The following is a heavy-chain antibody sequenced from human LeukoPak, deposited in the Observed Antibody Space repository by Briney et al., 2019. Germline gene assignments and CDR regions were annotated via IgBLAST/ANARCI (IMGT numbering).Heavy chain of an antibody. J-gene: IGHJ5*02. CDR1: GGFISSYY. V-gene: IGHV4-39*07. CDR3: ARDCSIVVVVAVSPGFDP. CDR2: IYYSGST. D-gene: IGHD2-15*01. Sequence: PSETLSLTCTVSGGFISSYYWGWIRQPPGKGLEWIGSIYYSGSTYYNPSLKSRVTISVDTSKNQFSLKLSSVTAADTAVYYCARDCSIVVVVAVSPGFDPWGQGTLVTISS.